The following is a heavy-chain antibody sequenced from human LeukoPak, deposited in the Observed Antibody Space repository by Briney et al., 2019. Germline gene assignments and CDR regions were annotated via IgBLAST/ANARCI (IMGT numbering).Heavy chain of an antibody. J-gene: IGHJ4*02. Sequence: SETLSLTCTVSGGSISSSSYYWGWIRQPPGKGLEWIGSIYYSGSTYYNPSLKSRVTISVDTSKNQFSLKLSSVTPEDTAVYYCARGQYSAHDYWGQGTLVTVSS. CDR1: GGSISSSSYY. D-gene: IGHD4-11*01. CDR3: ARGQYSAHDY. CDR2: IYYSGST. V-gene: IGHV4-39*01.